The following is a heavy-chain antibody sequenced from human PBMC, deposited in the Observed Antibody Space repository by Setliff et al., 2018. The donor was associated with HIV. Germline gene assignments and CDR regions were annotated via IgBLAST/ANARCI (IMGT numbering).Heavy chain of an antibody. D-gene: IGHD5-18*01. Sequence: SETLSLTCTVSGSSVTNNYWSWIRQAPGKGLEWLGYVYYTGSTNYNPSLKSRITISIDTSKSQFSLKLTSVAAADTAVYYCARDSGGYNYGFAVGSFDYWGQGALVTVSS. J-gene: IGHJ4*02. CDR3: ARDSGGYNYGFAVGSFDY. CDR2: VYYTGST. V-gene: IGHV4-59*02. CDR1: GSSVTNNY.